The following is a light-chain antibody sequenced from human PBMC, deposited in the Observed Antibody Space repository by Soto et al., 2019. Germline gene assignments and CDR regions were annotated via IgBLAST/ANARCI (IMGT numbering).Light chain of an antibody. CDR3: QQRSNWPPAT. CDR1: QSVSSY. Sequence: ESVLTQSPATLSLSPGERATLSCRASQSVSSYLAWYQQKPGQAPRLLIYDASNRATGIPARFSGSGSGTDFTLTISSLEPEDFVVYYCQQRSNWPPATFGQGTKVDIK. CDR2: DAS. V-gene: IGKV3-11*01. J-gene: IGKJ1*01.